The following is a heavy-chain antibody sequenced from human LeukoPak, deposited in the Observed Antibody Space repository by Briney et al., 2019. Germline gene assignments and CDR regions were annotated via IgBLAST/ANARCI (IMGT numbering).Heavy chain of an antibody. J-gene: IGHJ4*02. CDR3: AKDIAVAGSAFDY. CDR1: GFTVSSNY. D-gene: IGHD6-19*01. CDR2: IYSSGST. V-gene: IGHV3-53*05. Sequence: GGSLRLSCAASGFTVSSNYMTWVRQAPGKGLEWVSVIYSSGSTYYADSVKGRFTISRDNAKNSLYLQMNSLRAEDTALYYCAKDIAVAGSAFDYWGQGTLVTVSS.